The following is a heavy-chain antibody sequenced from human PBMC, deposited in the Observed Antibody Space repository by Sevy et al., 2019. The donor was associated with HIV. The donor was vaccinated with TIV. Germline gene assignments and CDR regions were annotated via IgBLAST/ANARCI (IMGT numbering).Heavy chain of an antibody. V-gene: IGHV3-53*01. CDR3: ARAITGVYYDSSGYSRSHAFDI. CDR1: GFTVSSNY. D-gene: IGHD3-22*01. J-gene: IGHJ3*02. CDR2: IYSGGST. Sequence: GGSLRLSCAASGFTVSSNYMSWVRQAPGKGLEWVSVIYSGGSTYYADSMKGRFTISRDNSKNTLYLQMNSLRAEDTAVYYCARAITGVYYDSSGYSRSHAFDIWGQGTMVTVSS.